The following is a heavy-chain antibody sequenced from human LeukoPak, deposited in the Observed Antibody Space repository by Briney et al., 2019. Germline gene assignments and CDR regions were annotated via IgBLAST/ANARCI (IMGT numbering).Heavy chain of an antibody. V-gene: IGHV1-18*01. D-gene: IGHD6-13*01. CDR3: ARVGAAPGHFDY. Sequence: ASVKVSCTASGYSFAGYGISWVRQAPGQGLEWIGWISTYSGNTNYAHNLQGRITVPTETSTSTAYMELRSLRSDDTAVYYCARVGAAPGHFDYWGQGTQLTVSS. CDR2: ISTYSGNT. CDR1: GYSFAGYG. J-gene: IGHJ4*02.